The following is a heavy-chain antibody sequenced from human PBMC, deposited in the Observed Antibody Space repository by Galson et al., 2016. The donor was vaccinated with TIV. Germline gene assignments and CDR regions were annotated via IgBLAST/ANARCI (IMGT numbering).Heavy chain of an antibody. D-gene: IGHD3-22*01. CDR2: IFPDDSDT. V-gene: IGHV5-51*01. Sequence: QSGAEVKKPGESLKISCKGSGYSFPNYWIGWVRQMPGKGLEWMGVIFPDDSDTRYSPSFQGQVTISADKSINTAYLQWSSLKASDTAMYYCARAHYDNSGFWGQGTLVTVSS. CDR1: GYSFPNYW. CDR3: ARAHYDNSGF. J-gene: IGHJ4*02.